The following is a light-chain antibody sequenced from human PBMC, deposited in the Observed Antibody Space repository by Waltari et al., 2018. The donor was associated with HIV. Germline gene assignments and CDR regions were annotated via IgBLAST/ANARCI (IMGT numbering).Light chain of an antibody. Sequence: SSELTQDPTVSVALGQTVRITCQGDSIRTSSASWYQQKPGQAPILVIYAKDNRPSGIPDRFSASSSGNTASLTITGAQAEDEADYYCNSRDSSSSHNWVFGGGTKLTVL. V-gene: IGLV3-19*01. CDR3: NSRDSSSSHNWV. CDR1: SIRTSS. J-gene: IGLJ3*02. CDR2: AKD.